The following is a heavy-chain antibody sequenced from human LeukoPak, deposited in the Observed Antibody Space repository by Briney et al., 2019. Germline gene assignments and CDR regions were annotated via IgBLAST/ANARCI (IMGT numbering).Heavy chain of an antibody. Sequence: GGSLRLSCAASGFTFSDYYMSWIRQAPGKGLEWLSYISTSGSSIYYADSVKGRFTVSRDNAKNSLYLQMNSLRVEDTALYYCARGLTDSYFYGMDVWGQGTTVTVSS. V-gene: IGHV3-11*01. CDR2: ISTSGSSI. CDR3: ARGLTDSYFYGMDV. D-gene: IGHD2-21*02. J-gene: IGHJ6*02. CDR1: GFTFSDYY.